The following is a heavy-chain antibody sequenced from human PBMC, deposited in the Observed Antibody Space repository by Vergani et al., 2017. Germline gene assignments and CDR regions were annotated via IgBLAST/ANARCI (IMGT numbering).Heavy chain of an antibody. CDR2: IHPSDGRT. J-gene: IGHJ4*02. CDR1: GYTFATDY. Sequence: SGAEVKKPGASVKASCKASGYTFATDYIHWVRQAPGQGLEWMGVIHPSDGRTYYPQKFQGRLTMTRDTSTSTAYMELNSLRPEDTAVYYCTRENSFTKGWYPHWGQGTLVTVSS. D-gene: IGHD6-19*01. V-gene: IGHV1-46*03. CDR3: TRENSFTKGWYPH.